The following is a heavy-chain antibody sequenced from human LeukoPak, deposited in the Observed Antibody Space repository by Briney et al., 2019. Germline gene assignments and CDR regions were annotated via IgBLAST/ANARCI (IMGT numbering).Heavy chain of an antibody. Sequence: GGSLRLSCAASGFNFADYAMSWVRQAPGKGLEWVSSISGAAPTTHYSESVKGLFTIFTDNSQTTLYLEMKSLRLDDTATYYCAKDRKWDILRNLGRLPYYFESWGPGTLVTVSS. CDR3: AKDRKWDILRNLGRLPYYFES. D-gene: IGHD1-26*01. CDR2: ISGAAPTT. J-gene: IGHJ4*02. CDR1: GFNFADYA. V-gene: IGHV3-23*01.